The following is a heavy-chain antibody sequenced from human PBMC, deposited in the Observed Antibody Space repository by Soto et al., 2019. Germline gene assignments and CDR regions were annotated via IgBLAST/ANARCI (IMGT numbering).Heavy chain of an antibody. CDR3: ARAWGRVFDY. CDR2: IYYSGST. V-gene: IGHV4-59*01. Sequence: QVQLQESGPGLVKPSETLSLTCTVSGCSISSYYWSWIRQPPGKGLAWMGYIYYSGSTNYNPSLKSRVTISVDTSKNQFSLKLRSVTAADTAVYYCARAWGRVFDYWGQGTLVTVSS. J-gene: IGHJ4*02. D-gene: IGHD3-16*01. CDR1: GCSISSYY.